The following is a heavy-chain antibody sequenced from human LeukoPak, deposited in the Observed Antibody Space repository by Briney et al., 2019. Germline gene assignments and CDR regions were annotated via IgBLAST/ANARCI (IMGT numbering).Heavy chain of an antibody. CDR2: IYYSGST. Sequence: KTSETLSLTCTVSGGSISTYYWSWIRQPPGKGLEWIGHIYYSGSTNYNPSLKSRVTISVDTSKNQFSLKRSSVTAADTAVYFCARHGASGSYLYYFDYWGQGTLVTVSS. D-gene: IGHD1-26*01. V-gene: IGHV4-59*08. J-gene: IGHJ4*02. CDR3: ARHGASGSYLYYFDY. CDR1: GGSISTYY.